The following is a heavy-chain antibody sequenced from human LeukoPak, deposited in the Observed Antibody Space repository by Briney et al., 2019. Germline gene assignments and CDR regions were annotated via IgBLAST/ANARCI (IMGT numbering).Heavy chain of an antibody. J-gene: IGHJ6*03. CDR3: ARGPNNEENYYYSYRDV. V-gene: IGHV4-30-4*07. D-gene: IGHD1/OR15-1a*01. CDR1: GGSISSGGYS. Sequence: SETLSLTCAVSGGSISSGGYSWSWIRQPPGKGLEWIGYIYYSGSTYYNPSLKSRVTISVDTSKNQFSLKLSSVTAADTAVYYCARGPNNEENYYYSYRDVGGKGTTVTVSS. CDR2: IYYSGST.